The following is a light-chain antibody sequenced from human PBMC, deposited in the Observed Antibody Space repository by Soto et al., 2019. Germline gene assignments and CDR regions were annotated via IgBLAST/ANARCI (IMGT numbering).Light chain of an antibody. J-gene: IGKJ2*01. V-gene: IGKV3-15*01. CDR2: GAS. Sequence: EIVMTQSPATLSVSPGERATLSCRASQSVSSNLAWYQQKPGQAPRLLIYGASTRSTGIPARFSGSGSGTEFTLTISSLHFEDFVLYCCEKYNNLPPGSTFGQGTKLEIK. CDR1: QSVSSN. CDR3: EKYNNLPPGST.